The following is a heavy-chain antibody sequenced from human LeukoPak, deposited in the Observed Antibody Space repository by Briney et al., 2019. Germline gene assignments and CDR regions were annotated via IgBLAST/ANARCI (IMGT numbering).Heavy chain of an antibody. V-gene: IGHV3-48*01. D-gene: IGHD1-26*01. CDR3: ASWGEGALDN. J-gene: IGHJ4*02. CDR2: ISTSTTTI. Sequence: GGSLRPSCEASGFTFSSYSMNWVRQAPGKGLEWISYISTSTTTIYYANSVKGRFTISRDNAKKPLYLQMNSLRVEDTGVYYCASWGEGALDNWGQGTLVTVSS. CDR1: GFTFSSYS.